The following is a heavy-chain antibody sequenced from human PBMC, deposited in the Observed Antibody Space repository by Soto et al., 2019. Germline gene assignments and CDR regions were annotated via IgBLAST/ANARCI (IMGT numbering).Heavy chain of an antibody. J-gene: IGHJ4*02. Sequence: EVQLVESGGGLFQPGGSLKLSCAVSGFTFSSHAMNWVRQAPGKGLEWVAYIHGTRSIIYYADSVKGRFTISRDNAKNSLYLQMDILRDEDTALYYCARDARNADYDYWGQGTLVTVSS. CDR1: GFTFSSHA. V-gene: IGHV3-48*02. D-gene: IGHD3-16*01. CDR3: ARDARNADYDY. CDR2: IHGTRSII.